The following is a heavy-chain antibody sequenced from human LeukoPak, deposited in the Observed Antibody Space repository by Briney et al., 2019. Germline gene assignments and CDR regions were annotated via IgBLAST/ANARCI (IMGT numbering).Heavy chain of an antibody. D-gene: IGHD6-13*01. CDR2: IYSGGSK. CDR3: ARDTEQQLLENAEYFQH. Sequence: GGSRRLSCVASGFTVRRNYMSWVRQAPGKGLEWVSVIYSGGSKYYADSVKGRFIISRDNSKNTVYLQMNSLRAEDTAVYYCARDTEQQLLENAEYFQHWGQGTLDTVSS. V-gene: IGHV3-66*01. CDR1: GFTVRRNY. J-gene: IGHJ1*01.